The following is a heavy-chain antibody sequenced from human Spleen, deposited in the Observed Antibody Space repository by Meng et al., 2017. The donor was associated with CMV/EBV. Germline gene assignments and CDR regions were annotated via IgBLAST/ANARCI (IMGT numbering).Heavy chain of an antibody. J-gene: IGHJ5*02. CDR2: IIPIFGTT. V-gene: IGHV1-69*05. Sequence: SGDTFRNYAVSWVRQAPGQGLEWMGRIIPIFGTTVYARRFQDRVTISTDESTRTAYMELSSLRSDDTALYFCARHPNTGNSGWFDPWGQGTLVTVSS. D-gene: IGHD4-23*01. CDR3: ARHPNTGNSGWFDP. CDR1: GDTFRNYA.